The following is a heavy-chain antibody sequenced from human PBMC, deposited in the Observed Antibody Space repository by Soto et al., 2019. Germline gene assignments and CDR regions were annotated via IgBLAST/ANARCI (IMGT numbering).Heavy chain of an antibody. J-gene: IGHJ5*02. V-gene: IGHV1-69*02. CDR1: GGTFSSYT. CDR2: IIPILGIA. CDR3: ARGRIAVAGPQNWFDP. Sequence: QVQLVQSGAEVKKPGSSVKVSCKASGGTFSSYTISWVRQAPGQGLEWMGRIIPILGIANYAQKFQGRVTITADKSTSTAYMERSSLRSEDTAVYYCARGRIAVAGPQNWFDPWGQGTLVTVSS. D-gene: IGHD6-19*01.